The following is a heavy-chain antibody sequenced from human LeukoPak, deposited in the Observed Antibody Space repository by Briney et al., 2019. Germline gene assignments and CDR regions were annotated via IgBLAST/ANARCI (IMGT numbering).Heavy chain of an antibody. V-gene: IGHV3-74*01. J-gene: IGHJ4*02. Sequence: GGSLRLSCAASGFTFTNYWMHCVRQVPGKGLAWVSRIDNDGTGTSYADSVKGRFTISRDNAKNTLYLQMNSLRAEDTAVYYCGSVFDFWGQGTLVTVSS. CDR3: GSVFDF. CDR2: IDNDGTGT. CDR1: GFTFTNYW.